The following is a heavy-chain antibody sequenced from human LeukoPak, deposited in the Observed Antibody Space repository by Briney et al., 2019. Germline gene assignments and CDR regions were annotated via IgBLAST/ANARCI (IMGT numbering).Heavy chain of an antibody. CDR1: GFTFSSYS. Sequence: PGASLRLSCAASGFTFSSYSMNWVRQAPGKGLEWVSSISSSSSYIYYADSVKGRFTISRDNAKNSLYLQMNSLRAEDTAVYYCAREARPDDAFDIWGQGTMVTVSS. V-gene: IGHV3-21*01. CDR2: ISSSSSYI. J-gene: IGHJ3*02. CDR3: AREARPDDAFDI. D-gene: IGHD1-14*01.